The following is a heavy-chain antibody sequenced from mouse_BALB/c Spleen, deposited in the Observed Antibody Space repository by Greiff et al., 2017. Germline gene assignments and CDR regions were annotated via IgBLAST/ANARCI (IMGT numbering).Heavy chain of an antibody. D-gene: IGHD3-3*01. J-gene: IGHJ2*01. Sequence: QVQLKESGAELVRPGTSVKISCKASGYTFTNYWLGWVKQRPGHGLEWIGDIYPGGGYTNYNEKFKGKATLTADTSSSTAYMQLSSLTSEDSAVYFCARRGRVPYFDYWGQGTTLTVSS. CDR1: GYTFTNYW. CDR3: ARRGRVPYFDY. V-gene: IGHV1-63*02. CDR2: IYPGGGYT.